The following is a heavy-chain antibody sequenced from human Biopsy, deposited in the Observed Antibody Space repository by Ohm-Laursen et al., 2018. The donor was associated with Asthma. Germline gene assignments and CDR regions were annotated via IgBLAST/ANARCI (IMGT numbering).Heavy chain of an antibody. J-gene: IGHJ3*02. CDR3: VRDGTDDAFDI. CDR2: ISKDASTQ. V-gene: IGHV3-30*01. CDR1: GFIFSNFA. Sequence: SLRLSCTATGFIFSNFAIHWVRQAPGKGLEWVGVISKDASTQDYADSVKGRFTMARDNSKNTLDLQMNSLREEDTAVYYCVRDGTDDAFDIWGQGTVVSVSS. D-gene: IGHD1-1*01.